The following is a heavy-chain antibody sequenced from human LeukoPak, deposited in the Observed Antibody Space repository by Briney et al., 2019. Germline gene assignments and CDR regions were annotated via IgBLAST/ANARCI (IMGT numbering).Heavy chain of an antibody. V-gene: IGHV3-21*01. D-gene: IGHD1-14*01. J-gene: IGHJ6*03. Sequence: GGSLRLSCAGSGFTFSRSSMNWVRQAPGKGLEWVSSISSSSSYIYYADSVKGRFTISRDNAKNSLYLQMNSLRAEDTAVYYCAREPEYYMDVWGKGTTVTVSS. CDR3: AREPEYYMDV. CDR2: ISSSSSYI. CDR1: GFTFSRSS.